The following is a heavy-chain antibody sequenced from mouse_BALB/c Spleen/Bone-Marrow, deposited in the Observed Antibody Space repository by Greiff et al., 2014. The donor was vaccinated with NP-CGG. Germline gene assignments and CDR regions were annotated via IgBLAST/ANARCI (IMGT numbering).Heavy chain of an antibody. D-gene: IGHD6-1*01. CDR1: GFSLTNYG. V-gene: IGHV2-9*02. J-gene: IGHJ4*01. Sequence: VQLQQSGPGLVAPSQSLSITCTVSGFSLTNYGVHWVRQPPGKGLEWLGVIWAGGSTNYNSALMSRLSISKANSKSQVFLKIIIRKTDATAMYYCARVTAAAVGAMDYWGQRTSVTVSS. CDR3: ARVTAAAVGAMDY. CDR2: IWAGGST.